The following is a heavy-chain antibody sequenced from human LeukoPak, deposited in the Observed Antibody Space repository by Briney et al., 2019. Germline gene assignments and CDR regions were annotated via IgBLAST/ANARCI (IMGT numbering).Heavy chain of an antibody. J-gene: IGHJ4*02. D-gene: IGHD3-22*01. Sequence: GRSLRLSCAASGFTFSSYAMHWVRQAPGKGLEWVAVISYDGSNKYNADSVKGRFTISRDNSKNTLYLQMNSLRAEDTAVYYCARALRDYYDSSGYYPDYWGQGTLVTVSS. V-gene: IGHV3-30-3*01. CDR2: ISYDGSNK. CDR3: ARALRDYYDSSGYYPDY. CDR1: GFTFSSYA.